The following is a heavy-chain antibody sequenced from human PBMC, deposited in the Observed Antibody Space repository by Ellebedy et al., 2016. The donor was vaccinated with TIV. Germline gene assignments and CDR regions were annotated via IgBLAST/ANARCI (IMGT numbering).Heavy chain of an antibody. J-gene: IGHJ4*02. CDR2: IVKSGDNT. CDR1: GFTFSEYA. Sequence: PGGSLRLSCAASGFTFSEYAMSWVRQAPGRGMEWDSTIVKSGDNTYYADSVKGRFTISRDNSKTTLSLQMNSLRAEDTAVSYCSKLTGVHPWYFDYWGQGTLVTVSS. V-gene: IGHV3-23*01. D-gene: IGHD2-15*01. CDR3: SKLTGVHPWYFDY.